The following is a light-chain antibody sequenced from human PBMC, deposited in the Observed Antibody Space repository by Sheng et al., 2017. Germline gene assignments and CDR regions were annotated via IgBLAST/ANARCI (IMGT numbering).Light chain of an antibody. J-gene: IGLJ2*01. Sequence: QSALTQPDSVSGSPGQSITISCTGTSSDVGGHNYVSWYQQHPGKAPKLMIYDVTYLPSGVSSRFSGSRSGNTASLTISGLKAEDEADYYCNSYTGTIWVFGGGTKLTVL. V-gene: IGLV2-14*01. CDR2: DVT. CDR1: SSDVGGHNY. CDR3: NSYTGTIWV.